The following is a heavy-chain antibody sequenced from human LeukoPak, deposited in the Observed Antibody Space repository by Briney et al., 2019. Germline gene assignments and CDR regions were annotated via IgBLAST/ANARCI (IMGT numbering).Heavy chain of an antibody. Sequence: SETLSLTCAVYGGSFSGFYWSWIRQPPGKGLEWIGEINHSGGTNYNPSLKSRVTISVDTSKDQFSLKLGSVTAADTAVYYCARADYYDSSGYGGSWGQGTLVTVSS. D-gene: IGHD3-22*01. CDR1: GGSFSGFY. J-gene: IGHJ4*02. CDR2: INHSGGT. V-gene: IGHV4-34*01. CDR3: ARADYYDSSGYGGS.